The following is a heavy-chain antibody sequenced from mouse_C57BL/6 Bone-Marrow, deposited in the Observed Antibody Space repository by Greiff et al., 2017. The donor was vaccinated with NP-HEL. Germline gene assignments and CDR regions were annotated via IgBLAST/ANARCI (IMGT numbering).Heavy chain of an antibody. J-gene: IGHJ4*01. CDR1: GFNIKDDY. V-gene: IGHV14-4*01. D-gene: IGHD1-1*01. CDR3: TTCYYYGSSPYYYAMDY. CDR2: IDPENGDT. Sequence: EVQLQQSGAELVRPGASVKLSCTASGFNIKDDYMHWVKQRPEQGLEWIGWIDPENGDTEYASKFQGKATIPADTSSNTAYLQLSSLTSEDTAVYYCTTCYYYGSSPYYYAMDYWGQGTSVTVSS.